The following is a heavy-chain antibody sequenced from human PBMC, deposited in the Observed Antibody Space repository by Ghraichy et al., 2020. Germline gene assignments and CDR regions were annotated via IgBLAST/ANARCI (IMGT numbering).Heavy chain of an antibody. J-gene: IGHJ4*02. CDR2: FDPEDGET. CDR1: GYTLTELS. Sequence: ASVKVSCKVSGYTLTELSMHWVRQAPGKGLEWMGGFDPEDGETIYAQKFQGRVTMTEDTSTDTAYMELSSLRSEDTAVYYCATASFIAVAVPYFDYWGQGTLVTVSS. D-gene: IGHD6-19*01. CDR3: ATASFIAVAVPYFDY. V-gene: IGHV1-24*01.